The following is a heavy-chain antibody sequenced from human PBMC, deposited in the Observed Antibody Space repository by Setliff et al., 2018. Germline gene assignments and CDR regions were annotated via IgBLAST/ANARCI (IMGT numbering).Heavy chain of an antibody. V-gene: IGHV4-59*12. J-gene: IGHJ4*02. Sequence: NPSETLSLTCTVSGASISSYYWSWIRQPPGKGLEWIGYIYYGGTTNYNPSLKSRVTISVDTSKNQFSLKLSSVTAADTAVYYCATTTLGRYCSGGNCYFGYWGQGTLVTVSS. CDR3: ATTTLGRYCSGGNCYFGY. CDR1: GASISSYY. CDR2: IYYGGTT. D-gene: IGHD2-15*01.